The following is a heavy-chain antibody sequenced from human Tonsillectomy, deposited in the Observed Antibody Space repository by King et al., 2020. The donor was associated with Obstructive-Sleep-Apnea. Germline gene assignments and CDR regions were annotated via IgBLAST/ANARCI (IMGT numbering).Heavy chain of an antibody. CDR3: AKDEGFDP. CDR1: GFTFRSFN. J-gene: IGHJ5*02. V-gene: IGHV3-30*02. Sequence: VQLVESGGGVVQPGRSLRLSCAASGFTFRSFNMHWVRQAPGKGLEWVAFIRYDGGNKYYADSGKGRFTISRDNSKNALYLEMNSLRDEDTAFYYCAKDEGFDPWGQGTLVTVSS. CDR2: IRYDGGNK.